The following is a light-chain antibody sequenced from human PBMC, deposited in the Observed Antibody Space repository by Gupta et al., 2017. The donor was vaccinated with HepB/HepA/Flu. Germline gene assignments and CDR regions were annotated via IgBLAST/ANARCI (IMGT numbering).Light chain of an antibody. CDR1: QSINSDY. V-gene: IGKV3-20*01. J-gene: IGKJ4*01. Sequence: IVLTQSPGTLSLSPGERATLSCRASQSINSDYLTWYQHKPGQAPRLLIYGASYRATGIPERFSGSGSGTDFTLTISRLEPEDFAVYYCQHYGSSPPVTFGGGTKVEIK. CDR2: GAS. CDR3: QHYGSSPPVT.